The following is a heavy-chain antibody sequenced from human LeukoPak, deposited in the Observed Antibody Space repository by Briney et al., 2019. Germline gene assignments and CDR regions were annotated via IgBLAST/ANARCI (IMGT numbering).Heavy chain of an antibody. J-gene: IGHJ4*02. V-gene: IGHV4-4*02. CDR2: IYHSGST. Sequence: SETLSLTCAVSGGSISSSNWWSWVRQPPGKGLEWIGEIYHSGSTNYNPSLKSRVTISVDTSKNQFSLKLSSVTAADTAVYYCARGTVAGTQDFDYWGQGTLVTVSS. D-gene: IGHD6-19*01. CDR3: ARGTVAGTQDFDY. CDR1: GGSISSSNW.